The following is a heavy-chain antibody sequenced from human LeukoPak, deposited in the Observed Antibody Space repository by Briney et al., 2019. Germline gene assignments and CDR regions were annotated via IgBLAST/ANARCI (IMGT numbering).Heavy chain of an antibody. CDR3: ARIVGAKDRPFDY. J-gene: IGHJ4*02. V-gene: IGHV3-7*01. D-gene: IGHD1-26*01. CDR2: IKQDGSEK. Sequence: GGSRRLSCAASGFTFSTFWMSWVRQAPGKGLEWVANIKQDGSEKYYVDSVKGRFTISRDNAKNSLYLQMNSLRAEDTAVYHCARIVGAKDRPFDYWGQGTLATVSS. CDR1: GFTFSTFW.